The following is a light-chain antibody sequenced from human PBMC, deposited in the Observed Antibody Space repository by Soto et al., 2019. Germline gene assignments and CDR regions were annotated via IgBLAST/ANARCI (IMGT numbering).Light chain of an antibody. V-gene: IGKV3-20*01. CDR2: DSS. Sequence: EIVLTQSPATLSLSPGERATLSCRASQSLSSNFLAWYQQKPGQPPRLLIYDSSTRATGFPDRFSGSGSRTDFTLTISRLEPEDFAVYYCEQYDNSPWTVGQGTKGDI. J-gene: IGKJ1*01. CDR1: QSLSSNF. CDR3: EQYDNSPWT.